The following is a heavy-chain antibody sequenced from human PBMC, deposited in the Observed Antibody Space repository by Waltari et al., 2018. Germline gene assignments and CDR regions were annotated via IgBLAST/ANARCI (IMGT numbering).Heavy chain of an antibody. CDR1: GFTFSSYS. D-gene: IGHD6-19*01. V-gene: IGHV3-48*01. J-gene: IGHJ6*02. Sequence: EVQLVESGGGLVQPGGSLRLSCAASGFTFSSYSMNWVRQAPGKGLEWVSYISSSSSTIYYADSVKGRFTISRDNAKNSLYLQMNSLRAEDTAVYYCAVYSSGRYGMDVWGQGTTVIVSS. CDR3: AVYSSGRYGMDV. CDR2: ISSSSSTI.